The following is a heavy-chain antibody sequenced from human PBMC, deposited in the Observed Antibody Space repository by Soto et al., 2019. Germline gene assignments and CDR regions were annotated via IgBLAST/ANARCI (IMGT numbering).Heavy chain of an antibody. CDR3: ASLVSVVVPAGDYYYYMDV. J-gene: IGHJ6*03. D-gene: IGHD2-2*01. CDR1: GGSISSYY. Sequence: SETLSLTCTVSGGSISSYYWSWIRQPPGKGLEWIGYIYYSGSTNYNPSLKSRVTISVDTSKNQFSLKLSSVTAADTAVYYCASLVSVVVPAGDYYYYMDVWGKGTTVTVSS. CDR2: IYYSGST. V-gene: IGHV4-59*01.